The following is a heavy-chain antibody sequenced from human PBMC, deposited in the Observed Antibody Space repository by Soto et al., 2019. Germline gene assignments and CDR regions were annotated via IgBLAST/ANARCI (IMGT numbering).Heavy chain of an antibody. CDR3: AGLRGYAGSPIDY. CDR1: GYSISSGYY. Sequence: SETLSLTCAVSGYSISSGYYWGWIRQPPGKGLEWIGYISHSGNTNYNPSVKSRVTLSVDTPKNQFSLRLSSVTTADTAVYYCAGLRGYAGSPIDYWGQGTLVTVSS. V-gene: IGHV4-38-2*01. D-gene: IGHD2-15*01. J-gene: IGHJ4*02. CDR2: ISHSGNT.